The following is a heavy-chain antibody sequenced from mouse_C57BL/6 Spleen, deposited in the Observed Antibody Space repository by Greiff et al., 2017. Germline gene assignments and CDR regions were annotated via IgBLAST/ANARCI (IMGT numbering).Heavy chain of an antibody. V-gene: IGHV1-64*01. Sequence: QVQLQQPGAELVTPGASVKLSCKASGYTFTSYWMHWVKQRPGQGLEWIGMIHPNSGSTNYNEKFKSKATLTVDKSSSTAYMQLSSLTSEDSAVYYCARTAQATDYYAMDYWCQGTSVTVSS. CDR2: IHPNSGST. J-gene: IGHJ4*01. CDR3: ARTAQATDYYAMDY. CDR1: GYTFTSYW. D-gene: IGHD3-2*02.